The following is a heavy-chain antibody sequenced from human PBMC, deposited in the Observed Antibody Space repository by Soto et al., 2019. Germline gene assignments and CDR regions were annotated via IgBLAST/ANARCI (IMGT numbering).Heavy chain of an antibody. CDR2: SNHSGST. V-gene: IGHV4-34*01. D-gene: IGHD6-13*01. CDR1: GGSFSGYY. J-gene: IGHJ5*02. CDR3: ARGKRYSSSWYESNWFDP. Sequence: QVQLQQWGAGLLKPSETLSLTCAVYGGSFSGYYWSWIRQTPGKGLEWIGESNHSGSTNYNPSLKSRVTISVDPSKNQFSLKLSSVTAADTAVYYFARGKRYSSSWYESNWFDPWGQGTLVTVSS.